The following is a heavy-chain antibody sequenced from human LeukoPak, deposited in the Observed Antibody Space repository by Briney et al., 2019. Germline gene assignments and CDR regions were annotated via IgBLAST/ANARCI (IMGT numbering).Heavy chain of an antibody. J-gene: IGHJ6*03. D-gene: IGHD6-6*01. CDR2: INPNSGGT. CDR3: ARSSSSIDYYYYYMDV. Sequence: ASVKVSCKASGYTFTGYYMHWVRQAPGQGLEWMGWINPNSGGTNYAQKFQGRVTMTRDTSISTAYMELGRLRSDDTAVYYCARSSSSIDYYYYYMDVWGKGTTVTVSS. V-gene: IGHV1-2*02. CDR1: GYTFTGYY.